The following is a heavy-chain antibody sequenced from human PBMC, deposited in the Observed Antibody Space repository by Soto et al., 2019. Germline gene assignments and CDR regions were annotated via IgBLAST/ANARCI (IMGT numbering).Heavy chain of an antibody. V-gene: IGHV1-2*04. CDR2: INPNSGGT. CDR1: GYTFTGYY. J-gene: IGHJ3*02. D-gene: IGHD3-22*01. CDR3: VIPYNYYDSSGYYLGAFDI. Sequence: ASVKVSCKASGYTFTGYYMHWVRQAPGQGLEWMGWINPNSGGTNYAQKYQGWVTMTRDTSISTAYMELSRLRSDDTAVYYCVIPYNYYDSSGYYLGAFDIWGQGTMVTVSS.